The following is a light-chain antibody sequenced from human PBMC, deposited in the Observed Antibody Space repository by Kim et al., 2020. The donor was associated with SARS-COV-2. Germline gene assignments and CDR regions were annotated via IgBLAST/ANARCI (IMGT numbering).Light chain of an antibody. Sequence: EIVLTLSPGTLSLSPGERATLSCRASQSVSSSYLAWYQQKPGQAPRLLIYGASSRVTGIPDRFSGSRSGTDFTLTIISLEPEDFAVYYCHQYGSSPRLTFGGGTKVDIK. J-gene: IGKJ4*01. CDR3: HQYGSSPRLT. CDR2: GAS. CDR1: QSVSSSY. V-gene: IGKV3-20*01.